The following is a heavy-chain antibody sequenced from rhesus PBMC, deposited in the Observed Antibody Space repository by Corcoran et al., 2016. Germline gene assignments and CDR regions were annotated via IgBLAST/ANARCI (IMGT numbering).Heavy chain of an antibody. V-gene: IGHV4-80*01. J-gene: IGHJ4*01. Sequence: QVQLRESGPGLVKASETLSLTCIVYGVPISNSWWSWVRQSPGKGLEWIGEVNGKTGVSFSTPSLQSRVTFSLGASQNQVFLRLSFLTAADTAVYFCATESLAHSWGQGILVTVSS. CDR1: GVPISNSW. D-gene: IGHD3-3*01. CDR3: ATESLAHS. CDR2: VNGKTGVS.